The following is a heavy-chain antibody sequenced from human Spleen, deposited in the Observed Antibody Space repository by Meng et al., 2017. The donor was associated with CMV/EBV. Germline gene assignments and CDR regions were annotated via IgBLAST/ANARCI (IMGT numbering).Heavy chain of an antibody. CDR2: ISSSSSYI. Sequence: GESLKISCAASGFPFSDYSMNWVRQAPGKGLEWVSSISSSSSYIYYADSVKGRFTISRDNAKNSLYLQMNSLRAEDTAVYYCARDVYCSSTSCYYYYGMDVWGQGTTVTVSS. V-gene: IGHV3-21*01. CDR3: ARDVYCSSTSCYYYYGMDV. J-gene: IGHJ6*02. D-gene: IGHD2-2*01. CDR1: GFPFSDYS.